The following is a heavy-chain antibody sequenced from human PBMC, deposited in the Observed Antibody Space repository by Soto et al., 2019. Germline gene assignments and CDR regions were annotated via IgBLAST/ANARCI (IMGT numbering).Heavy chain of an antibody. D-gene: IGHD2-2*02. J-gene: IGHJ6*02. Sequence: VKVSCQASGGTFSSYAISWVRPAPGQGLEWMGGIIPIFGTANYAQKFQGRVTITADESTSTAYMELSSLRSEDTAVYYCAREDIVVVPAAIAYYYYCMDVWGQGTTVTVSS. V-gene: IGHV1-69*01. CDR1: GGTFSSYA. CDR2: IIPIFGTA. CDR3: AREDIVVVPAAIAYYYYCMDV.